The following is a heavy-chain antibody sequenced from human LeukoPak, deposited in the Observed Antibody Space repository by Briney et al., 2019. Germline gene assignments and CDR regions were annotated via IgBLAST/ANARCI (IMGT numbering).Heavy chain of an antibody. CDR3: ARDEGLFVY. V-gene: IGHV3-48*02. CDR1: GFTFSIYS. J-gene: IGHJ4*02. Sequence: GGSLRLSCAASGFTFSIYSMNWVRQAPGKGLEWISYISSNSSTRSTIYYADSVKGRFTISRDNAKNSVFLQMNSLRDEDTATYYCARDEGLFVYWGQGALVTVSS. CDR2: ISSNSSTRSTI. D-gene: IGHD3/OR15-3a*01.